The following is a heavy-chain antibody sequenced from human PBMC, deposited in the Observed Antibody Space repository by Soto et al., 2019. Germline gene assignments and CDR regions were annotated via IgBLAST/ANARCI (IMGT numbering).Heavy chain of an antibody. CDR1: GFTFSSYG. V-gene: IGHV3-30*18. CDR3: AKDQGGCIAVAGTCYYYGMDV. J-gene: IGHJ6*02. D-gene: IGHD6-19*01. CDR2: ISYDGSNK. Sequence: GGSLRLSCAASGFTFSSYGMHWVRQAPGKGLEWVAVISYDGSNKYYADSVKGRFTISRDNSKNTLYLQMNSLRAEDTAVYYCAKDQGGCIAVAGTCYYYGMDVWGQGTTVTVSS.